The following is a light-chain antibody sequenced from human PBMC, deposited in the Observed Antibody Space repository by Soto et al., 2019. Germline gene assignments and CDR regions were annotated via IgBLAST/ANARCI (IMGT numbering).Light chain of an antibody. Sequence: QSALTQPPSASGSPGQSVTISCTGTSSDVGGYNYVSWYQQHPGKAPKLMIYEVSKRPSGVPARFSGSKSGNTASLTVSGVQAEDEADYSCSSYAGSNNLVFGGGTKLTVL. J-gene: IGLJ2*01. CDR1: SSDVGGYNY. V-gene: IGLV2-8*01. CDR3: SSYAGSNNLV. CDR2: EVS.